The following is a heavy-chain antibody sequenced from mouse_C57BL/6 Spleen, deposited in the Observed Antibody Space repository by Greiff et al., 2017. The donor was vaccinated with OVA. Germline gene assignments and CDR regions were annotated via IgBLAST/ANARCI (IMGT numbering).Heavy chain of an antibody. CDR1: GFNIKDDY. Sequence: EVQLQESGAELVRPGASVKLSCTASGFNIKDDYMHWVKQRPEQGLEWIGWIDPANGDTEYASKFQGKATITADTSSNTAYLQLSSLASEDTAVYYVTTGDGNSHASFDYWGQGTTLTVSS. J-gene: IGHJ2*01. D-gene: IGHD1-1*01. V-gene: IGHV14-4*01. CDR2: IDPANGDT. CDR3: TTGDGNSHASFDY.